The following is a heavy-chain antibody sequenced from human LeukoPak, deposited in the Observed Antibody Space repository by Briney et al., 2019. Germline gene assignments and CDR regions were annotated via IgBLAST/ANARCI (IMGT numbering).Heavy chain of an antibody. Sequence: GESLKISCQGSGYSFTTHWIGWVRQMPGKGLEWMGNIYPGDSDTRYSPSFKGQVTISADKSISTAYLQWSSLKASDTAMYYCARREAAAGTWWFDPWGQGTLVTVSS. J-gene: IGHJ5*02. V-gene: IGHV5-51*01. CDR1: GYSFTTHW. D-gene: IGHD6-13*01. CDR2: IYPGDSDT. CDR3: ARREAAAGTWWFDP.